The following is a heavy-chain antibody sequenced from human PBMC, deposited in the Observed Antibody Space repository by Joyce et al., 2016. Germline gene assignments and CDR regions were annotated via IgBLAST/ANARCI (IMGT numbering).Heavy chain of an antibody. Sequence: EVQLVQSGAEVKKPGESLRISCKGSGYSFTSHWISWVRQMPGQGLEWMGRIDSLDYYTGYRPYFDCHVTISVDKPISAAYLQWYSLRASDTAIYYWARHVTDWFEPWGQGTLVTVSS. CDR2: IDSLDYYT. J-gene: IGHJ5*02. CDR1: GYSFTSHW. D-gene: IGHD3-10*02. V-gene: IGHV5-10-1*03. CDR3: ARHVTDWFEP.